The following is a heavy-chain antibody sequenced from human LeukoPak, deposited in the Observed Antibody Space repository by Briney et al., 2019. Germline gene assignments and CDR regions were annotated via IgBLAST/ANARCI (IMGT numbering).Heavy chain of an antibody. CDR1: GYTFNRYY. J-gene: IGHJ4*02. Sequence: ASVKVSCKASGYTFNRYYMHWVRQAPGHGLEWMGWLNPNSGVTKYAQKFQGRVTTTRDTSISTACMELSSLRSDDTAVYYCAREDNWNYDYWGQGTLVTVSS. CDR2: LNPNSGVT. D-gene: IGHD1-7*01. CDR3: AREDNWNYDY. V-gene: IGHV1-2*02.